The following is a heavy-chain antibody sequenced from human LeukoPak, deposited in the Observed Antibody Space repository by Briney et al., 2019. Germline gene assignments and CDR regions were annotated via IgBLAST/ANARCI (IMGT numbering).Heavy chain of an antibody. J-gene: IGHJ4*02. CDR1: GFTFSSDA. Sequence: GGSLRLSCAACGFTFSSDAMSWVRQAPGKGLEWVSAISGSGGSTYYADSVKGRFTISRDNAKNSLYLQMNSLRAEDTAVYYCARDLRSSGYYAFDYWGQGTLVTVSS. D-gene: IGHD3-22*01. V-gene: IGHV3-23*01. CDR3: ARDLRSSGYYAFDY. CDR2: ISGSGGST.